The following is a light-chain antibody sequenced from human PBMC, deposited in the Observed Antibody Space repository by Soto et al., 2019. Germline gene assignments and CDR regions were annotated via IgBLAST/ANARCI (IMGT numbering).Light chain of an antibody. J-gene: IGLJ2*01. CDR3: CSYAGSSTLV. Sequence: QSVLTQPASVSGSPGQSITISCTGTSSDVGSYNLVSWYQQHPGKAPKLMIYEVSKRPSGVSNRFYGSKSGNTASLTISGLQAEDEADYYCCSYAGSSTLVFGGGTKLTVL. V-gene: IGLV2-23*02. CDR1: SSDVGSYNL. CDR2: EVS.